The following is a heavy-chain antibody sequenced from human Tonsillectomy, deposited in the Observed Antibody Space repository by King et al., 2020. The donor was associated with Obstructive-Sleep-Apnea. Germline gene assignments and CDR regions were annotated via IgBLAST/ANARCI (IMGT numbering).Heavy chain of an antibody. CDR3: TRHDASEIYYYGMDV. CDR1: GYSFSSYW. J-gene: IGHJ6*02. V-gene: IGHV5-10-1*01. D-gene: IGHD2-2*01. CDR2: IDPSDSYT. Sequence: QLVQSEAELKKPGESLRISCKGSGYSFSSYWITWVRQLPGKGLEWMGSIDPSDSYTNYSPSFQGHVTISADKSITTAYLQWSSLKASDTAMYYCTRHDASEIYYYGMDVWGQGTTVTVSS.